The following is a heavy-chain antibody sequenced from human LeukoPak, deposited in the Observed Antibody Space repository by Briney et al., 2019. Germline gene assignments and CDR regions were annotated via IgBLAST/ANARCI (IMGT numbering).Heavy chain of an antibody. CDR2: LFYSGST. D-gene: IGHD2-15*01. CDR3: ARGPTYCSGGRCP. Sequence: SETLSLTCTVSDGSISSSYWSWIRQPPGKGLEWIGYLFYSGSTNYNPSLKSRVTISVDTSKNQFSLRLSSVTAADTAVYYCARGPTYCSGGRCPWGQGTLVIVSS. J-gene: IGHJ5*02. V-gene: IGHV4-59*01. CDR1: DGSISSSY.